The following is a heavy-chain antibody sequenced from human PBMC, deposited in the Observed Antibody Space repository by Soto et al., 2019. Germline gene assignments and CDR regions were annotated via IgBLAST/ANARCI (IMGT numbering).Heavy chain of an antibody. J-gene: IGHJ6*02. CDR1: GFTFSSYA. CDR3: ARDGMIAAAGMYYYYYYGTDV. D-gene: IGHD6-13*01. CDR2: ISYDGSNK. Sequence: LRLSCAASGFTFSSYAMHWVRQAPGKGLEWVAVISYDGSNKYYADSVKGRFTISRDNSKNTLYLQMNSLRAEDTAVYYCARDGMIAAAGMYYYYYYGTDVWGQGTTVTVSS. V-gene: IGHV3-30-3*01.